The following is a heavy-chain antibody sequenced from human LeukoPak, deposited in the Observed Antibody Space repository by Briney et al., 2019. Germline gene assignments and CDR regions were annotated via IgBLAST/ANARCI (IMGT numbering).Heavy chain of an antibody. Sequence: PSETLSLTCAVYGGSFSGYYWSWIRQPPGKGLEWIGAINHSGSTNYNPSLKSRVTISVDTSKNQFSLKLSSVTAADTAVYYCARGPDGSGNADYWGQGTLVTVSS. CDR2: INHSGST. CDR3: ARGPDGSGNADY. D-gene: IGHD3-10*01. V-gene: IGHV4-34*01. J-gene: IGHJ4*02. CDR1: GGSFSGYY.